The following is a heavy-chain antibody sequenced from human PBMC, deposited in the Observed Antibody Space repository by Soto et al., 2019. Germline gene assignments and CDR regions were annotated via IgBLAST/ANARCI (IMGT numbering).Heavy chain of an antibody. D-gene: IGHD6-13*01. V-gene: IGHV4-34*01. J-gene: IGHJ6*02. CDR1: GGSFSGYY. Sequence: SETLSLTCAVYGGSFSGYYWSWIRQPPGKGLEWIGEINHSGSTNYNPSLKSRVTISVDTSKNQFSLKLSSVTAADTAVYYCARGNGMRQQQLPPAYYYYGMDVWGQGTTVTVSS. CDR3: ARGNGMRQQQLPPAYYYYGMDV. CDR2: INHSGST.